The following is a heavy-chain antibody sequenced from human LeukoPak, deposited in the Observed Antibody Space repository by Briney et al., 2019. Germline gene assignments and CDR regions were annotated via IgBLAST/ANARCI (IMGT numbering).Heavy chain of an antibody. CDR2: ISISSSYI. D-gene: IGHD3-10*01. V-gene: IGHV3-21*01. CDR3: ARDFPMVRAAPTPGWFDP. CDR1: GFTFSSYA. J-gene: IGHJ5*02. Sequence: GGSLRLSCAASGFTFSSYAMSWVRQAPGKGLEWVSSISISSSYIYYADSVKGRFTISRDNAKNSLYLQMNSLRAEDTAVYYCARDFPMVRAAPTPGWFDPWGQGTLVTVSS.